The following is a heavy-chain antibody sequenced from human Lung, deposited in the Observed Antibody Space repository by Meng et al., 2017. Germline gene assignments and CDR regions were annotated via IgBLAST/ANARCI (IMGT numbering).Heavy chain of an antibody. CDR1: DDSISSYY. CDR3: ARGEQQLVLYYYYGMDV. Sequence: SCTVSDDSISSYYWNWIRQPPGKGLEWIGFIYHNGDTNYNPSLKSRVTISVDTSKNQFSLKLSSVTAADTAVYYCARGEQQLVLYYYYGMDVWGQGTTVTVSS. D-gene: IGHD6-13*01. J-gene: IGHJ6*02. V-gene: IGHV4-59*08. CDR2: IYHNGDT.